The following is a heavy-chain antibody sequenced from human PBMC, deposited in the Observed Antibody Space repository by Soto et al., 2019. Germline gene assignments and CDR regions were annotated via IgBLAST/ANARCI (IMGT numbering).Heavy chain of an antibody. CDR2: ISYDGGNK. J-gene: IGHJ4*02. CDR3: SPGSYSSGWYFGY. D-gene: IGHD6-19*01. V-gene: IGHV3-30*03. CDR1: GLTFRSYG. Sequence: GGSLRLSCAASGLTFRSYGMHWVRQAPGKGLEWVAVISYDGGNKYYADSVKGRFTISRDNSKNTLYLQMNSLRAEDTAVYYCSPGSYSSGWYFGYWGQGTLVTVSS.